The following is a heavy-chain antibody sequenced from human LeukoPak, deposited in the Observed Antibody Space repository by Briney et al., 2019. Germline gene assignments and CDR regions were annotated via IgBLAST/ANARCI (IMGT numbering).Heavy chain of an antibody. CDR2: IYYSGST. CDR3: ARTHPFLRYFDWLLFGY. V-gene: IGHV4-39*01. J-gene: IGHJ4*02. Sequence: PSETLSLTCTVSGGSISSSSYYWGWIRQPPGKGLEWIGSIYYSGSTYYNPSLKSRVTISVDTSKDQFSLKLSSVTAADTAVYYCARTHPFLRYFDWLLFGYWGQGTLVTVSS. CDR1: GGSISSSSYY. D-gene: IGHD3-9*01.